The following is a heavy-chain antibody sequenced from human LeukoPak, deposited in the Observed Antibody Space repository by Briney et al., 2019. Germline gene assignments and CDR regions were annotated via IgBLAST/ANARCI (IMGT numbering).Heavy chain of an antibody. D-gene: IGHD6-13*01. CDR3: ARGYGYSSSWYYPN. V-gene: IGHV1-8*01. CDR2: TNPNSGNT. Sequence: ASVKVSCKASGYTFTSYDINWVRQATGQGLEWMGWTNPNSGNTGYAQKFQGRVTMTRNTSISTAYMELSSLRSEDTAVYYCARGYGYSSSWYYPNWSQGTLVTVSS. CDR1: GYTFTSYD. J-gene: IGHJ4*02.